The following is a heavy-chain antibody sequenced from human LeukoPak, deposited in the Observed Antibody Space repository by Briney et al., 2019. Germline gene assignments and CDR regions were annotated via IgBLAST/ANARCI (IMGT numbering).Heavy chain of an antibody. J-gene: IGHJ5*01. Sequence: SETLSLTCTVSGGSINNYYWSWIRQPPGKGLEWIGYIYFSGTTNYNPSLKSRVSISVDTSKNQFSLRLTSVTAADTAVYYCARSPKWFDFWGQGTLVTVSS. V-gene: IGHV4-59*01. CDR2: IYFSGTT. CDR1: GGSINNYY. CDR3: ARSPKWFDF.